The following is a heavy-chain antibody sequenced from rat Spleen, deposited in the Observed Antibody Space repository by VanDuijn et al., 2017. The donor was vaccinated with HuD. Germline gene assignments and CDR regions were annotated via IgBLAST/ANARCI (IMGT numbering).Heavy chain of an antibody. J-gene: IGHJ3*01. V-gene: IGHV5-29*01. CDR2: ISYDGSST. D-gene: IGHD1-11*01. CDR3: AREEYGVYSVGFAF. CDR1: GFTFSDYY. Sequence: EVQLVESDGGLVQPGGSLKLSCAASGFTFSDYYMAWVRQAPTKGLEWVATISYDGSSTYYRDSVKGRFTISRDNAKSTLYLQMDSLRSEDTSTSYCAREEYGVYSVGFAFWGQGTLVTVS.